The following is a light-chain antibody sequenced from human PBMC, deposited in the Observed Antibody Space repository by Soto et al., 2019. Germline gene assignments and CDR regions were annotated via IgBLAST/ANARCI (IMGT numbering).Light chain of an antibody. CDR3: QHYDHLPPFT. V-gene: IGKV1-33*01. CDR2: GAS. CDR1: QDIRKY. Sequence: DIQMTQSPSSLSASVGDGVTITCQASQDIRKYLSWYQQKPGRAPKLLIYGASNLETGVPSRFSGSGYGSDFTFTNSSLQPEDVATYYCQHYDHLPPFTFGPGTKVAVK. J-gene: IGKJ3*01.